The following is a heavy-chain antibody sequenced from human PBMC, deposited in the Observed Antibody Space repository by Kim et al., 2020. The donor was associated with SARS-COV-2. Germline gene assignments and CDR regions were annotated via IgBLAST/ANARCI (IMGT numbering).Heavy chain of an antibody. CDR3: AKDYQYYGSGTLGGIFDY. J-gene: IGHJ4*02. Sequence: GGSLRLSCAASGFTFSLYGMHWVRQAPGKGLEWVAVMSYDGSNKYYADSVKGRFTISRDNSKNTLYLQMNSLRVEDTAVYYCAKDYQYYGSGTLGGIFDYWGQGTLVTVSS. D-gene: IGHD3-10*01. CDR1: GFTFSLYG. CDR2: MSYDGSNK. V-gene: IGHV3-30*18.